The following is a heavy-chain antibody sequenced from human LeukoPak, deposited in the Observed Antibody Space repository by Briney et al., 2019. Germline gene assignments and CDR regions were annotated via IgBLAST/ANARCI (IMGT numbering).Heavy chain of an antibody. CDR2: IKQDGSEK. V-gene: IGHV3-7*01. CDR3: ARDLRVYYYDSSGSGI. CDR1: GFTFSSYA. J-gene: IGHJ3*02. D-gene: IGHD3-22*01. Sequence: GGSLRLSCAASGFTFSSYAMSWVRQAPGKGLEWVANIKQDGSEKYYVDSVKGRFTISRDNAKNSLYLQMNSLRAEDTAVYYCARDLRVYYYDSSGSGIWGQGTMVTVSS.